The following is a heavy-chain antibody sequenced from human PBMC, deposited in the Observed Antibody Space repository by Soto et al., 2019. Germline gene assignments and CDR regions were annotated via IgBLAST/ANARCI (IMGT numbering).Heavy chain of an antibody. CDR3: ARGITFGGVLNGMDV. V-gene: IGHV1-18*01. CDR2: INTYNGKT. D-gene: IGHD3-16*01. CDR1: GYTFTTYC. Sequence: QVQLVQSGAEVKKPGASVKVSCKASGYTFTTYCITWVRQAPGQVREWMGWINTYNGKTYYAQKLQGRVTMTTDTTTSTAYMELRSLRSDDTAVYYCARGITFGGVLNGMDVWGQGTTVTVSS. J-gene: IGHJ6*02.